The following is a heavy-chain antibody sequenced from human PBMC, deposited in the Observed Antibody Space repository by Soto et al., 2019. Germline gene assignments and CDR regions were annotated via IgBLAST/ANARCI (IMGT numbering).Heavy chain of an antibody. D-gene: IGHD3-22*01. CDR1: GYTFTRYG. CDR2: ISAYNCNT. V-gene: IGHV1-18*01. J-gene: IGHJ4*02. CDR3: ARDDYYDSSGYYPMGGYFDY. Sequence: GSMKVSRKASGYTFTRYGISWGRQGPGQGLEGIGWISAYNCNTNYAQKLQGRVTMTTDTSTSTAYMELRSLRSEDTAVYYCARDDYYDSSGYYPMGGYFDYWGQGTQVTVSS.